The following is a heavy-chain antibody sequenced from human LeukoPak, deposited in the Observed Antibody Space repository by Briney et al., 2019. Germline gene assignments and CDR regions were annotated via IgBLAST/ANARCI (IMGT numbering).Heavy chain of an antibody. CDR3: ARSLGIWFGEAIDY. CDR1: GGSFSGYY. V-gene: IGHV4-34*01. J-gene: IGHJ4*02. Sequence: PSETLSLTCAVYGGSFSGYYWSWIRQPPGKGLEWIGEINHSGSTNYNPSLKSRVTISVDTSKNQFSLKLSSVTAADTAVYYCARSLGIWFGEAIDYWGQGTLVTVSS. D-gene: IGHD3-10*01. CDR2: INHSGST.